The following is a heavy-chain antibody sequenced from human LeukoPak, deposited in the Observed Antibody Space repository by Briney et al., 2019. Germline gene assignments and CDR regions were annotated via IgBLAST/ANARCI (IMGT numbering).Heavy chain of an antibody. CDR3: ARDRSGSYFSLRYYFDY. Sequence: ASVKVSCKASGYTFTSYGISWLRQAPGQGLEWMGWISAYNGNTNYAQKLQGRVTMTTDTSTSTAYMELRSLRSDDTAVYYCARDRSGSYFSLRYYFDYWGQGTLVTVSS. V-gene: IGHV1-18*01. J-gene: IGHJ4*02. CDR2: ISAYNGNT. CDR1: GYTFTSYG. D-gene: IGHD1-26*01.